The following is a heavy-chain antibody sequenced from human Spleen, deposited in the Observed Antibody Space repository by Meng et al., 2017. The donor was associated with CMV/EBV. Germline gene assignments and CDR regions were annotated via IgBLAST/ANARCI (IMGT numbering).Heavy chain of an antibody. CDR3: ARARRIVVVPSAFDY. Sequence: GESLKISCVASGFNFSTYSMYWVRQAPGKGLEYVSAISSNGGSAYYTDSVKGRFTISRDNSKNTLYLQMGSLRAEDMAVYYCARARRIVVVPSAFDYWGQGTLVTVSS. D-gene: IGHD2-2*01. CDR2: ISSNGGSA. CDR1: GFNFSTYS. J-gene: IGHJ4*02. V-gene: IGHV3-64*02.